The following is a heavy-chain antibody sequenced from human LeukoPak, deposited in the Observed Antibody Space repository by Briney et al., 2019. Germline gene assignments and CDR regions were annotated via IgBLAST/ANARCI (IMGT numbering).Heavy chain of an antibody. J-gene: IGHJ6*02. V-gene: IGHV3-30*18. CDR3: AKGGTIFSPYGMDV. CDR2: ISYDGSNK. Sequence: GGSLRLSCAASGFTFSSHGMHWVRQAPGKGLEWVAVISYDGSNKYYADSVKGRFTISRDNSKNTLYLQMNSLRAEDTAVYYCAKGGTIFSPYGMDVWGQGTTVTVSS. D-gene: IGHD3-9*01. CDR1: GFTFSSHG.